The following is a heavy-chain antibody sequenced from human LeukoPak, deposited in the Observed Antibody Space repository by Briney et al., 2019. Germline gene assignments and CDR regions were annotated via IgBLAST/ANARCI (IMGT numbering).Heavy chain of an antibody. CDR2: ISGSGGST. J-gene: IGHJ4*02. D-gene: IGHD1-26*01. Sequence: GGSLRLSCAASGFTFSSYAMSWVRQAPGKGLEWVSAISGSGGSTYYADSVKGRFTISRDNSKNTLYLQVNSLRAEDTAVYYCAKQCQVYSGSFDYWGQGTLVTVSS. V-gene: IGHV3-23*01. CDR1: GFTFSSYA. CDR3: AKQCQVYSGSFDY.